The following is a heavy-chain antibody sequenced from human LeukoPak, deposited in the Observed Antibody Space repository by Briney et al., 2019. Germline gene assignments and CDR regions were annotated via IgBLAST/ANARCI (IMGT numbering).Heavy chain of an antibody. D-gene: IGHD4-23*01. CDR1: GGSINSYY. CDR2: IYYSGST. J-gene: IGHJ4*02. Sequence: SETLSLTCTVSGGSINSYYWSWIRQPPGKGLEWIGYIYYSGSTNHNPSLKSRVTILVDTSKKQFSLKLSSVTAADTAVYYCARQEVETSPFDYWGQGTLVTVSS. V-gene: IGHV4-59*08. CDR3: ARQEVETSPFDY.